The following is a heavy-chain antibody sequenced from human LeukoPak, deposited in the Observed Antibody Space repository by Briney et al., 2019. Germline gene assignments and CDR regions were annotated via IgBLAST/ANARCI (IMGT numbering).Heavy chain of an antibody. CDR2: IYSGGST. CDR1: GFTVSSNY. D-gene: IGHD3-10*01. Sequence: PGGSLRLSCAASGFTVSSNYMSWVRQAPGKGLEWVSIIYSGGSTDYAGSVKGRFTTSRDNSKNTLYLQMDSLGAEDTAVYYCAGAFGGRAPSWGQGTLVTVSS. CDR3: AGAFGGRAPS. J-gene: IGHJ5*02. V-gene: IGHV3-53*01.